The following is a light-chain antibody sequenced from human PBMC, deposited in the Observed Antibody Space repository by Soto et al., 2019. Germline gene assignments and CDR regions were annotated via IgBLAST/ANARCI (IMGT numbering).Light chain of an antibody. CDR1: QSVNSNY. V-gene: IGKV3-20*01. J-gene: IGKJ1*01. Sequence: EIVLTQSPGTLSLSPGDRATLSCRASQSVNSNYLAWYQRKPGQAPRLLIYVASNRATDIPDRFSASGSGTDFTLTITRLEAEDFAVYYCQQYDSTPPTFGQGTKVEVK. CDR3: QQYDSTPPT. CDR2: VAS.